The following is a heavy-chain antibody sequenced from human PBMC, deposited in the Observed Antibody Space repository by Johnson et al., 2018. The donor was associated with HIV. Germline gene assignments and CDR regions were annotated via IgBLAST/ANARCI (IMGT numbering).Heavy chain of an antibody. Sequence: QVQLVESGGGVVQPGRSLRLSCSASGFTFSSYGMHWVRQAAGKGLEWVAVIWYDGSNTYYADSVTGRFTISRDNSRNTLYLQMNSLRAEDTTVYFCAIMSAPEDADAFDIWGQGTTVTVSS. D-gene: IGHD1-14*01. CDR3: AIMSAPEDADAFDI. CDR1: GFTFSSYG. J-gene: IGHJ3*02. CDR2: IWYDGSNT. V-gene: IGHV3-33*01.